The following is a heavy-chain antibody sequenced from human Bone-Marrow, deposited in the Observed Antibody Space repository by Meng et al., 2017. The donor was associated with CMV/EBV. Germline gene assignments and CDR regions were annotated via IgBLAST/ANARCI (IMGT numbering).Heavy chain of an antibody. V-gene: IGHV3-21*06. CDR3: ARDLLIPPYYYYGMGV. D-gene: IGHD3-16*01. Sequence: GESLKISCTASGVTFSDYTMNWVRQAPGKGLEWVSSISGSSSYIYYADLVKGRFTISRDNAKNSLYIQMNSLRADDTAVYYCARDLLIPPYYYYGMGVWGQGTTVNVAS. CDR2: ISGSSSYI. J-gene: IGHJ6*02. CDR1: GVTFSDYT.